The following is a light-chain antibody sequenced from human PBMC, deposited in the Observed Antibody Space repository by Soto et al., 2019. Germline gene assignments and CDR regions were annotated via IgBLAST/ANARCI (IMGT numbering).Light chain of an antibody. Sequence: IVMTQSPDSLAVSLGERATINCKSSQSVIYSSNNKNYLAWYQHKPGQPPKLLIYWASTRQSGVPDRFSGSGSGTDFTLTISSLQAEDVAVYYCLQYYTTLALTFGGGTKVEI. CDR2: WAS. J-gene: IGKJ4*01. CDR3: LQYYTTLALT. CDR1: QSVIYSSNNKNY. V-gene: IGKV4-1*01.